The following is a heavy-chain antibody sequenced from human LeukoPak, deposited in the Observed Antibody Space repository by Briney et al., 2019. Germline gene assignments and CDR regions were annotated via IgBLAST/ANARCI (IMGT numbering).Heavy chain of an antibody. J-gene: IGHJ2*01. CDR2: IYSGGGTTK. D-gene: IGHD2-2*01. V-gene: IGHV3-33*03. CDR1: GLTFRNYG. Sequence: PGTPLRLSCVASGLTFRNYGFHWVRQAPGKGLEWEAIIYSGGGTTKYYAESVKDRFTITRDDSRDTLYLQMNSLRAEDTAVYYCVVILVPGGVWHFDLWGRGTLVTVSS. CDR3: VVILVPGGVWHFDL.